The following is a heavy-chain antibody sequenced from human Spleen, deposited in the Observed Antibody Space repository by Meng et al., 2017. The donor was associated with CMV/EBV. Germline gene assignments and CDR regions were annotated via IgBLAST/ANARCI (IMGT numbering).Heavy chain of an antibody. CDR3: AKDVPYCSSKSCYSNYGMDV. Sequence: GSLRLSCTVSGGSVSSGSYYWSWVRQPPGKGLEWIGYIYYSGSTNYNPSLKSRVTISVDTSKNQFSLNLSSVTAADTAVYYCAKDVPYCSSKSCYSNYGMDVWGQGTTVTVSS. V-gene: IGHV4-61*01. CDR1: GGSVSSGSYY. CDR2: IYYSGST. D-gene: IGHD2-2*02. J-gene: IGHJ6*02.